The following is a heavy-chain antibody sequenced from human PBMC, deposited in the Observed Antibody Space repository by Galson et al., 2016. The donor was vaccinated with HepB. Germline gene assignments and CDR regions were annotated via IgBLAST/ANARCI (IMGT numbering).Heavy chain of an antibody. CDR1: GFSLSTSGVC. Sequence: PALVKPTQTLTLTCTFSGFSLSTSGVCVSWIRQPPGKALEWLALIDWDDDKYYNTSLKTRLTISKDTSKNQVVLTMTNMDPVDTATYYCARMGYRGIGTPLLEGDAFDIWGQGTMVTVSS. CDR2: IDWDDDK. D-gene: IGHD1/OR15-1a*01. V-gene: IGHV2-70*13. CDR3: ARMGYRGIGTPLLEGDAFDI. J-gene: IGHJ3*02.